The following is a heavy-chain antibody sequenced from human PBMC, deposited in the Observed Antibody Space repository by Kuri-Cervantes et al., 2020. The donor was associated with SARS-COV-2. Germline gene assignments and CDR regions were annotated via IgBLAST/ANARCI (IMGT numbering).Heavy chain of an antibody. J-gene: IGHJ5*02. CDR2: INNDGSST. D-gene: IGHD3-3*01. V-gene: IGHV3-74*01. Sequence: GGSLRLSCAASGFTFSSYWMHWVRQAPGRGLVWVSRINNDGSSTSYADFVRGRVTISRDNAKNTAYLQIHSLRADTVAVYYCARHDSLKSWGQGTLVTVSS. CDR3: ARHDSLKS. CDR1: GFTFSSYW.